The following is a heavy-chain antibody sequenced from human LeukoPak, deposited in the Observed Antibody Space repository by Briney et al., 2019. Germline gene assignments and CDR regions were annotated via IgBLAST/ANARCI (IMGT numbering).Heavy chain of an antibody. CDR1: GYTFTSSG. V-gene: IGHV1-18*01. CDR3: ARERGRIAAAYYYYYGMDV. Sequence: ASVKVSCKASGYTFTSSGISWVRQAPGQGLEWMGWINTYNGNTNYAQKLQGRVTMTTDTSTSTAYMELRSLRSDDTAVYYCARERGRIAAAYYYYYGMDVWGQGTTVTVSS. D-gene: IGHD6-13*01. CDR2: INTYNGNT. J-gene: IGHJ6*02.